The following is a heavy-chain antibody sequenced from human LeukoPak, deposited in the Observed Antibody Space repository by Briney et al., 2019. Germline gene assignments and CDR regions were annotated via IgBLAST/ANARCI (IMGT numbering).Heavy chain of an antibody. CDR1: GGSISSSSYY. D-gene: IGHD3-22*01. Sequence: SETLSLTCTVSGGSISSSSYYWGWLRQPPGKGLEWIASIYYSGSTYYNPSLKSRVTISVDTSKNQFSLKLSSVTAADTAVYYCARVFRYDSSGYYAPNFDYWGQGTLVTVSS. CDR3: ARVFRYDSSGYYAPNFDY. CDR2: IYYSGST. J-gene: IGHJ4*02. V-gene: IGHV4-39*07.